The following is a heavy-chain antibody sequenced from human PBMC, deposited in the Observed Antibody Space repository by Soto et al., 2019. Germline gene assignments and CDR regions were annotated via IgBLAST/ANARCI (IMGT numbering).Heavy chain of an antibody. Sequence: ASVKVSCKAPGYTFTSYDINWVRQATGQGLEWMGWMNPNSGNTGYAQKFQGRVTMTRNTSISTAYMELSSLRSEDTAVYYCARGPGPYSYYDFWSGYYTGYYYYGMDVWGQGTTVTVSS. CDR3: ARGPGPYSYYDFWSGYYTGYYYYGMDV. CDR2: MNPNSGNT. D-gene: IGHD3-3*01. V-gene: IGHV1-8*01. J-gene: IGHJ6*02. CDR1: GYTFTSYD.